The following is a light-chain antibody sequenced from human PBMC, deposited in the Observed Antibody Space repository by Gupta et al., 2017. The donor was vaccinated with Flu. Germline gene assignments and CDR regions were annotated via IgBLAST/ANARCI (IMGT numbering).Light chain of an antibody. J-gene: IGLJ3*02. Sequence: QSILTQPPSVSGAPGQTVTISCAGSRSNLGANYDVHRYQQLPGTAPKVVIYDNNNRPSGVPDRFSGSKSGTSASLAINGLQTEDEADYYCQSYDTGVRGWVFGGGTKVTVL. CDR3: QSYDTGVRGWV. CDR2: DNN. CDR1: RSNLGANYD. V-gene: IGLV1-40*01.